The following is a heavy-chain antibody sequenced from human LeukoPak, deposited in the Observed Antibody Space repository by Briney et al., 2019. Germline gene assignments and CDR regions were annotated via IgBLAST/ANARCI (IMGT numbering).Heavy chain of an antibody. V-gene: IGHV3-48*01. D-gene: IGHD3-9*01. J-gene: IGHJ4*02. CDR2: ISSSSSTI. CDR1: GFTFSSYS. Sequence: GGSLRLSCAASGFTFSSYSMNWVRQAPGKGLEWVSYISSSSSTIYYADSVKGRFTISRDNAKNSLYLQMNSLRAEDTAVYYCARDALGYDILTGYYDDRYPDYWGQGTLVTVPS. CDR3: ARDALGYDILTGYYDDRYPDY.